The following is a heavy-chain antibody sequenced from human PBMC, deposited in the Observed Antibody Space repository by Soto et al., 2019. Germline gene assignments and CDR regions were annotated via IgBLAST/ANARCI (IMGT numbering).Heavy chain of an antibody. CDR1: GGKIRGGGVS. CDR3: ATVPAY. V-gene: IGHV4-30-2*01. Sequence: SEMMSLTWAVAGGKIRGGGVSCSWIRQPPGKGLEWIGYIYHTGSTYYTPSLKSRVTISVDRSKNQFSLKLISVTPADTAVYYCATVPAYWAHRTLVPVSS. CDR2: IYHTGST. J-gene: IGHJ1*01.